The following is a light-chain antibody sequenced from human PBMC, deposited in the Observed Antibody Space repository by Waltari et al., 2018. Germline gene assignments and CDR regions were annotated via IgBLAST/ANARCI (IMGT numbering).Light chain of an antibody. CDR3: LLSFSGTVV. J-gene: IGLJ2*01. Sequence: QDVVTQEPSVTVSAGGTVTLTCGSTTGPVPVTHYPHWFQQKPGQAPKTMIYYVGNKHSWTPARFSASLIGGKAALTLSGAQFEDEADYYCLLSFSGTVVFGGGTRLTVL. CDR2: YVG. CDR1: TGPVPVTHY. V-gene: IGLV7-46*01.